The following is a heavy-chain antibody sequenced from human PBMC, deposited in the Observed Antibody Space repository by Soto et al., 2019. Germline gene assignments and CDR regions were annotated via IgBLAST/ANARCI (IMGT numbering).Heavy chain of an antibody. V-gene: IGHV1-69*04. CDR3: AREEYYYGSGAFFDY. Sequence: SVKVSSRVPGRTVSSYTISWVRQAPGQGLEWMGRIIPILGIATYAQKFQGRVTISADKSTSRAYMELSSLRSEDTAVYYCAREEYYYGSGAFFDYWG. CDR2: IIPILGIA. J-gene: IGHJ4*01. CDR1: GRTVSSYT. D-gene: IGHD3-10*01.